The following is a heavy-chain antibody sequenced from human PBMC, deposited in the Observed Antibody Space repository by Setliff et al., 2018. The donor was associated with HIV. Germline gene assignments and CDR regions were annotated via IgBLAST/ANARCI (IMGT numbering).Heavy chain of an antibody. J-gene: IGHJ4*02. V-gene: IGHV4-38-2*01. CDR2: LYHSGST. D-gene: IGHD3-3*01. Sequence: SETLSLTCAVSGYSISSDYYWGWIRQPPGEGLEWIGSLYHSGSTYYNPSLKSRVTISVDTSNNQVSLKLNSVTAADTAVYYCARAPITIFGVIIIPVYFDYWGQGTLVTVS. CDR1: GYSISSDYY. CDR3: ARAPITIFGVIIIPVYFDY.